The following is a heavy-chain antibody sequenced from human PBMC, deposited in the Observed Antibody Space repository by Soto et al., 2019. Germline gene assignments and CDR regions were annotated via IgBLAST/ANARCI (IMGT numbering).Heavy chain of an antibody. CDR3: STDNDYGDYGLDY. J-gene: IGHJ4*02. Sequence: EVQLVESGGGLVRPGESLRLSCTASGFTFSNAWMTWVRQIPGKGLEWVGRIKRERDGGSTDYAAPVKGRFIISRDDSKNTLSLLMNSLKSEDTAVYYCSTDNDYGDYGLDYWGQGTLVTVSS. V-gene: IGHV3-15*01. CDR2: IKRERDGGST. D-gene: IGHD4-17*01. CDR1: GFTFSNAW.